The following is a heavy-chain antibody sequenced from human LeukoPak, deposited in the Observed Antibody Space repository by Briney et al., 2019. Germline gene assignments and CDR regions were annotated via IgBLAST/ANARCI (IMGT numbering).Heavy chain of an antibody. D-gene: IGHD1-26*01. CDR2: INHSGST. Sequence: SETLSLTCAVYGGSFSGYYWSWIRQPPGKGLEWIGEINHSGSTNYNPSLKSRVTISVDTSKNQFSLKLSSVTAADTAVYYCARGRGSYWGQGTLVTVSS. CDR1: GGSFSGYY. CDR3: ARGRGSY. J-gene: IGHJ4*02. V-gene: IGHV4-34*01.